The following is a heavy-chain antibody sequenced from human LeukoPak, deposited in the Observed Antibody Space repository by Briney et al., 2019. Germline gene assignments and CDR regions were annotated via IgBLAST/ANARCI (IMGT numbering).Heavy chain of an antibody. CDR3: ARLSGYCSSTSCADWYMDV. Sequence: SETLSLTCTVSGGSISSHYWSWIRQPPGKGLEWIGYIYYSGSTNYNPSLKSRVTISVDTSKNQFSLKLSSVTAADTAVCYCARLSGYCSSTSCADWYMDVWGKGTTVTVSS. D-gene: IGHD2-2*01. V-gene: IGHV4-59*11. J-gene: IGHJ6*03. CDR2: IYYSGST. CDR1: GGSISSHY.